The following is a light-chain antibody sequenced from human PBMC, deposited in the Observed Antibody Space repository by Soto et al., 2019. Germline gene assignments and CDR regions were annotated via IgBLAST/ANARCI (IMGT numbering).Light chain of an antibody. CDR1: QSVSSSY. CDR2: GAS. V-gene: IGKV3-20*01. CDR3: QQYGSAPYT. J-gene: IGKJ2*01. Sequence: EIVLTQSPGTLSLSPGERATLSCRASQSVSSSYLAWYQQKPGQAPRLLIYGASSRATGIPDRFSGSGSGTDFTLTISRLEPEDFAVYYGQQYGSAPYTFGKGTTLEIK.